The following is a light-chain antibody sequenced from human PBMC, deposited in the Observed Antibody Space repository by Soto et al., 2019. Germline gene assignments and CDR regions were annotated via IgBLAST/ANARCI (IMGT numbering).Light chain of an antibody. J-gene: IGKJ4*01. CDR1: QSISTW. CDR3: QQYHSYPFT. V-gene: IGKV1-5*03. Sequence: DIQMTQSPSTLSASVGDSVTITCRASQSISTWLAWYQQTPGKAPKLLIYTASSLESGVPSRFSVSGSGTEFTLTVSSLQPDDFATYYCQQYHSYPFTFGGGTKVQIK. CDR2: TAS.